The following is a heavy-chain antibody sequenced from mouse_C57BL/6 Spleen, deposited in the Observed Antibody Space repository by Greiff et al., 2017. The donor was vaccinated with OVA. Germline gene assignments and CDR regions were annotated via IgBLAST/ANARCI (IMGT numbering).Heavy chain of an antibody. V-gene: IGHV1-59*01. Sequence: VQLQQPGAELVRPGTSVKLSCKASGYTFTSYWMHWVKQRPGQGLEWIGVIDPSDSYTNYNQKFKGKATLTVDTSSSTAYMQLSSLTSEDSAVYYCARSDPHYYAMDYWGQGTSVTVSS. CDR2: IDPSDSYT. CDR3: ARSDPHYYAMDY. CDR1: GYTFTSYW. J-gene: IGHJ4*01.